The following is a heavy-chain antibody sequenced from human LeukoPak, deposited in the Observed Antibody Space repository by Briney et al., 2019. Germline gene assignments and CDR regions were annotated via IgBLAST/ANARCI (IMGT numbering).Heavy chain of an antibody. CDR3: VRRISGSYYSD. J-gene: IGHJ4*02. D-gene: IGHD1-26*01. CDR2: IKQDGSEE. CDR1: GFTFSSYS. V-gene: IGHV3-7*04. Sequence: GGSLRLSCAASGFTFSSYSMNWVRQAPGKGLEWVANIKQDGSEEYYVDSVKGRFTISRDNAENSLYLQMNSLRVEDTALYYCVRRISGSYYSDWGQGTLVTVSS.